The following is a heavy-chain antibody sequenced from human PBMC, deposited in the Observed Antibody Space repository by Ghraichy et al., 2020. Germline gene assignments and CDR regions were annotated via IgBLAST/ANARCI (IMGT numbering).Heavy chain of an antibody. CDR1: GYTFTDYY. Sequence: ASVKVSCTASGYTFTDYYMHWVRQAPGQGLEWLGLINPNSGGTNYAQKFQGWVTMTRDTSISTAYMELNKLRSDDTAVYYCARDHSSSWYSYGMDVWGQGNTVNVS. D-gene: IGHD6-13*01. V-gene: IGHV1-2*04. J-gene: IGHJ6*02. CDR2: INPNSGGT. CDR3: ARDHSSSWYSYGMDV.